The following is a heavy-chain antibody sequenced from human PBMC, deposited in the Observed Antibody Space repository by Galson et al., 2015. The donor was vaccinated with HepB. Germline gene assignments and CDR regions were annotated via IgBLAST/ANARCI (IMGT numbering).Heavy chain of an antibody. CDR3: SLSQMVNYGMDV. CDR1: GYTFIGYY. V-gene: IGHV1-2*06. J-gene: IGHJ6*02. CDR2: INPKSGGT. D-gene: IGHD2-8*01. Sequence: SVKVSCKASGYTFIGYYISWVRQAPGQGPEWMGQINPKSGGTDYAQRFQGRVTMTRETSISTAYMELRRLTSNDTAVYYCSLSQMVNYGMDVWGQGATVIVSS.